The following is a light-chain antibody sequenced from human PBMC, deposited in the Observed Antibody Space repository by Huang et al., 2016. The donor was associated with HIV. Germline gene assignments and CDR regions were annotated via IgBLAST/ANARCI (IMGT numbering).Light chain of an antibody. CDR3: QQTFSVPLT. CDR1: QSLNND. Sequence: DLQLTQSPSSLSASVGARVSITSRASQSLNNDFNWYQQKPGKAPKLLITSASTLQNGVPPRFSGSVSGTDFTLTITNLQPEDSATYYCQQTFSVPLTFGGGTKVEIK. J-gene: IGKJ4*01. CDR2: SAS. V-gene: IGKV1-39*01.